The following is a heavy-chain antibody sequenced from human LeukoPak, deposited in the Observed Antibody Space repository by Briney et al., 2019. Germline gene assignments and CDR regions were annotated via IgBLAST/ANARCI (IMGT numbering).Heavy chain of an antibody. J-gene: IGHJ4*02. CDR2: ITDRGDIT. V-gene: IGHV3-23*01. D-gene: IGHD2-21*01. CDR3: AKRVSGVVGPVVDY. Sequence: GGSLRLSCAVSGFTFDKYAMRWVRQAPGKGLEWVSAITDRGDITHYADAVKGRFTISRDNSRNMLYLQMNSLRVEDTAIYFCAKRVSGVVGPVVDYWGQGTLVTVSS. CDR1: GFTFDKYA.